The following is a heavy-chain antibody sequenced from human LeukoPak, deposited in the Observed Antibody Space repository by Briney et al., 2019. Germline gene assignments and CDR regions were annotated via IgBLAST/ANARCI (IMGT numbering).Heavy chain of an antibody. CDR3: ARVYGPGMDEYFHL. J-gene: IGHJ1*01. V-gene: IGHV3-7*01. CDR2: IKQDGSAK. D-gene: IGHD3-10*01. Sequence: GGSLRLSCAASGFTFSTYWMNWVRQAPGKGLEWVANIKQDGSAKNYVDSVKGRFTISRDNAKDTLYLQMNSLRAEDTAVYYCARVYGPGMDEYFHLWGQGTLVTVSS. CDR1: GFTFSTYW.